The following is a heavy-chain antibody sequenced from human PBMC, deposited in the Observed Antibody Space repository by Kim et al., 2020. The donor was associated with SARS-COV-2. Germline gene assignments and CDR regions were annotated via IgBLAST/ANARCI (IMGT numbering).Heavy chain of an antibody. Sequence: GGSLRLSCAASGVTFSSYSMNWVRQAPGKGLEWVSSISSSSSYIYYADSVKGRFTISRDNSKNLLYLQMYILSAEDTALYYWAIERYGGYLCYFFFGMD. CDR2: ISSSSSYI. V-gene: IGHV3-21*01. D-gene: IGHD2-8*02. J-gene: IGHJ6*01. CDR1: GVTFSSYS. CDR3: AIERYGGYLCYFFFGMD.